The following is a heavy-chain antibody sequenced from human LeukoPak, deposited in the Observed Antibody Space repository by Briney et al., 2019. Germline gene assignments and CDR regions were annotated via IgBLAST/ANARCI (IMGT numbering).Heavy chain of an antibody. J-gene: IGHJ4*02. Sequence: GGSLRLSCAASGFTFSSYSMNWVRQAPGKGLEWVSSISSSSSYIYYADSVKGRFTISRDNAKNSLNLQMNSLRAEDTAVYYCARDVGIAVAGPLRYWGQGTLVTVSS. V-gene: IGHV3-21*01. CDR1: GFTFSSYS. CDR3: ARDVGIAVAGPLRY. CDR2: ISSSSSYI. D-gene: IGHD6-19*01.